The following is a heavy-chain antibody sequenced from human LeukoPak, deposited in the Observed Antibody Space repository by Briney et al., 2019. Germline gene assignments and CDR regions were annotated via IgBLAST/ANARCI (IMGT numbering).Heavy chain of an antibody. Sequence: GGSLRLSCAASGFTFSDYYMSWIRQAPGKGLEWVSYISSSGSTIYYADSVKGRFTISRDNAKNSPYLHMNSLRAEDTAVYYCARDSSVVVNTFDYWGQGTLVTVSS. CDR1: GFTFSDYY. D-gene: IGHD3-22*01. CDR3: ARDSSVVVNTFDY. V-gene: IGHV3-11*01. CDR2: ISSSGSTI. J-gene: IGHJ4*02.